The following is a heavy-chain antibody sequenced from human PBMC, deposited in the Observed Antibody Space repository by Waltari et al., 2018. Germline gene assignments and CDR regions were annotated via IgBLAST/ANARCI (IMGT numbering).Heavy chain of an antibody. CDR3: ARGFWFPSLTTFHWFDP. Sequence: GKGLEWVSSIRSSSSHTYYADSVKGRFTISRDDAKNSLYLQMNSLRAEDTAVYYCARGFWFPSLTTFHWFDPWGQGTLVTVSS. J-gene: IGHJ5*02. V-gene: IGHV3-21*01. CDR2: IRSSSSHT. D-gene: IGHD4-17*01.